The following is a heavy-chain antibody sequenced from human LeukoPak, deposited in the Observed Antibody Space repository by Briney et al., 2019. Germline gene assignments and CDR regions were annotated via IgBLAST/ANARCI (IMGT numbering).Heavy chain of an antibody. J-gene: IGHJ4*02. V-gene: IGHV4-59*01. CDR2: IYYSGST. CDR1: GGSISSYY. Sequence: PSETLSLTCTVSGGSISSYYWSWIRQPPGKGLEWIGYIYYSGSTNYNPSLKSRVTISVDTSKNQFSLKLSSVTAADTAVYYCVGVVWYSSSWYYFDYWGQGTLVTASS. D-gene: IGHD6-13*01. CDR3: VGVVWYSSSWYYFDY.